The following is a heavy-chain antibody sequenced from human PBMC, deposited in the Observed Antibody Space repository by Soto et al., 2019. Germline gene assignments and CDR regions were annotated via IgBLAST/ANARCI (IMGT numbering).Heavy chain of an antibody. CDR3: ATVGYGSSWPRFDY. CDR2: IKRKTDGETT. D-gene: IGHD6-13*01. CDR1: GFTFNDAW. V-gene: IGHV3-15*07. Sequence: VQLVESGGGLVKPGGSLRLSCVASGFTFNDAWMDWVRQAPGKGLEWVGRIKRKTDGETTEYAAPVKGRFTISRDDSKNTLYLQRNGLRTEDTAVYYCATVGYGSSWPRFDYWGRGPLVTASS. J-gene: IGHJ4*02.